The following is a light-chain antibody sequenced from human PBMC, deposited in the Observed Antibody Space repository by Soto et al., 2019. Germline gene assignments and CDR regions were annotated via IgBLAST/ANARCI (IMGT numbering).Light chain of an antibody. Sequence: DIPMTQSPSSLSASVGDRVTITCRASQSISTYLNWYQQKPGKAPNLLIFAASSLLSGVPSRFSGSGSGTDFTLTISSLQPEDFATYYCQQTYNTPRTFGQGTKVEIK. J-gene: IGKJ1*01. CDR2: AAS. CDR1: QSISTY. CDR3: QQTYNTPRT. V-gene: IGKV1-39*01.